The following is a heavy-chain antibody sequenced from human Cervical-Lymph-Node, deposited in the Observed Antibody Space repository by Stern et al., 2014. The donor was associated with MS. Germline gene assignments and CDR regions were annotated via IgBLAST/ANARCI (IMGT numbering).Heavy chain of an antibody. D-gene: IGHD2-2*01. CDR2: INTAGTT. CDR3: AKRRVLNRGKPLVPPPDWYFDV. J-gene: IGHJ2*01. V-gene: IGHV3-23*04. Sequence: EVQLVESGGGLVQPGGSLRLSCAASGFTFSYYAMTWVPQAPGKGLEWVSAINTAGTTYYADSVKGRFTISRDNSKNTLYLQINSLRAEDTAVYYCAKRRVLNRGKPLVPPPDWYFDVWGRGTLVTVSS. CDR1: GFTFSYYA.